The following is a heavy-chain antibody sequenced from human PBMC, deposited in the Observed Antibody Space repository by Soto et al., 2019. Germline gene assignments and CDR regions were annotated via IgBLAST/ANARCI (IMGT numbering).Heavy chain of an antibody. CDR2: VYYTGST. CDR1: GGSISGSY. Sequence: QVQLQESGPGLVKPSETLSLTCSVSGGSISGSYWSWIRQSPGKGLEWLGYVYYTGSTNDTPSLRSRVSISVDPSKNEFSLRLSSVTAADTAVYFCARSVAVPGAHIDYWGQGTQVTVSS. CDR3: ARSVAVPGAHIDY. J-gene: IGHJ4*02. D-gene: IGHD6-19*01. V-gene: IGHV4-59*01.